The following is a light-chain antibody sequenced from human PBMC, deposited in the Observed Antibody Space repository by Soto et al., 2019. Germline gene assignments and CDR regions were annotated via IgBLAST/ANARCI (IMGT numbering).Light chain of an antibody. Sequence: EVVLTQSPGTLSLSPGERATLSCRASQSVSSSYLAWYQQKPGQAPRLLIFAASNRAAGIPDRFSGSGSGTDFTLTISRLEPEDFAVYYCQQYDNSPQVTFGQGTRLEIK. CDR1: QSVSSSY. CDR3: QQYDNSPQVT. CDR2: AAS. V-gene: IGKV3-20*01. J-gene: IGKJ5*01.